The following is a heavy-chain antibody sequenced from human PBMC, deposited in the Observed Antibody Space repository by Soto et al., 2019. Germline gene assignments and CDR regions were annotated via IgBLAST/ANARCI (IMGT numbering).Heavy chain of an antibody. J-gene: IGHJ4*02. Sequence: GASVKVSCKASGYTFTSYYMHWVRQAPGQGLEWMGIINPSSGGTTYAQKFQGTVTVTRDTSTSTVYMELSSLTSEDTAVYYCVRVLGYCSGGSCYGGFGYWGQGTLVTVSS. CDR1: GYTFTSYY. V-gene: IGHV1-46*03. CDR2: INPSSGGT. D-gene: IGHD2-15*01. CDR3: VRVLGYCSGGSCYGGFGY.